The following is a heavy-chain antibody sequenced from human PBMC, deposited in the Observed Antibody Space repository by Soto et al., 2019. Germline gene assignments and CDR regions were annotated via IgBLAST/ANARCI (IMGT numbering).Heavy chain of an antibody. D-gene: IGHD1-1*01. CDR2: IYSGGST. CDR3: ASGWRRGIIFDY. V-gene: IGHV3-53*04. Sequence: PGGSLRLSCADSSVTFSHAWMNWVRQAPGKGLEWVSVIYSGGSTYYADSVKGRFTISRHNSKNTLYLQMNSLRAEDTAVYYCASGWRRGIIFDYWGQGTLVTVSS. CDR1: SVTFSHAW. J-gene: IGHJ4*02.